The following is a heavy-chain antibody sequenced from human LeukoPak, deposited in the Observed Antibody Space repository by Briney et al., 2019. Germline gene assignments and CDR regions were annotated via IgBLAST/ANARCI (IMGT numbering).Heavy chain of an antibody. CDR3: ARAPTNYYDSSGYHKYFQH. D-gene: IGHD3-22*01. Sequence: GASVKVSCKASGGTFISYAISWVRQARGQGVEWMGRIIPIFGTANYAQKCQGRVTITTDESTSTAYMELSSLRSEDTAVYYCARAPTNYYDSSGYHKYFQHWGQGTLVTVSS. V-gene: IGHV1-69*05. CDR1: GGTFISYA. J-gene: IGHJ1*01. CDR2: IIPIFGTA.